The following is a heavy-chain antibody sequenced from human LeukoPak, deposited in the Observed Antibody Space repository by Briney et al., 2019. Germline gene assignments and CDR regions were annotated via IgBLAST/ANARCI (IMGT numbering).Heavy chain of an antibody. V-gene: IGHV3-53*01. CDR1: GLTVSTTS. D-gene: IGHD1-26*01. J-gene: IGHJ3*01. Sequence: GGSLRLSCAASGLTVSTTSMTWVRQAPGKGLEWVSDILDDGRIYYADSVKGRFTISRDHSQNRVNLQMDNLRAEDAAIYYCGSYRRAYDVWGQGTVVTVAS. CDR2: ILDDGRI. CDR3: GSYRRAYDV.